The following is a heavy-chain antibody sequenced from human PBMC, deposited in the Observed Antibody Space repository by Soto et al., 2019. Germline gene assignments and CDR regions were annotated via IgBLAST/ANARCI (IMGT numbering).Heavy chain of an antibody. CDR2: TSYDGSNK. CDR3: GKCVRDLKFYNYGMKV. Sequence: GLSLRLPCAASAFILSTCGMHWFRQAPGPGLEWVAVTSYDGSNKYYADSVKGRFTISRDNSKNTLYLQINSLRAEDTAMYYCGKCVRDLKFYNYGMKVSGPAPTVTVS. D-gene: IGHD3-10*02. J-gene: IGHJ6*02. V-gene: IGHV3-30*18. CDR1: AFILSTCG.